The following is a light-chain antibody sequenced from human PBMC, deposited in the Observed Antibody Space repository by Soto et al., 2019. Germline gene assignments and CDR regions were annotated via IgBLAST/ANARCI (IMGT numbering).Light chain of an antibody. Sequence: EFVLTQSPGTLSLSPGARAPLSCRARQTVRNNYLAWYQQKPGQAPRLLIYDASSRATGIPARFSGSGSGTEFTLTISSLQSEDFAVYYCQQYNNWPLWTFGQGTKVDIK. CDR1: QTVRNN. V-gene: IGKV3-15*01. CDR3: QQYNNWPLWT. J-gene: IGKJ1*01. CDR2: DAS.